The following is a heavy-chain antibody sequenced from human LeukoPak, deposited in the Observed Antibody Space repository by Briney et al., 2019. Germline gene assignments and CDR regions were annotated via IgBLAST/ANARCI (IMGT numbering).Heavy chain of an antibody. Sequence: ASVKVSCKASGYTFTIYGISWVRQAPGQGLAWMGWISAYNGNTNYAQKLQCRVTMTTDTSTSTAYMELRSLRSDDTAVYYCARDRTGTGYSSSWHYYYMDVWGKGTTVTVSS. CDR1: GYTFTIYG. D-gene: IGHD6-13*01. CDR2: ISAYNGNT. CDR3: ARDRTGTGYSSSWHYYYMDV. V-gene: IGHV1-18*01. J-gene: IGHJ6*03.